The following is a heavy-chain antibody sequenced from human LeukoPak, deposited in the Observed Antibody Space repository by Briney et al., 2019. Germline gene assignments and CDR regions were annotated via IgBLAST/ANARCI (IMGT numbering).Heavy chain of an antibody. CDR2: IKRDGSER. Sequence: GGSLRLSCVASGFTFSRNWMSWVRQAPGEGLEWVANIKRDGSERHYVDSLRGRFTISRDNAKNSLFLQMNSLRAEDTAVYYCAKYNGYYFDYWGQGTLVTVSS. CDR1: GFTFSRNW. V-gene: IGHV3-7*01. CDR3: AKYNGYYFDY. D-gene: IGHD5-12*01. J-gene: IGHJ4*02.